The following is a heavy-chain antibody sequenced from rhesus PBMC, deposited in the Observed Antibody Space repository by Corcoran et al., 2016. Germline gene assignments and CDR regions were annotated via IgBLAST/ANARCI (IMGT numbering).Heavy chain of an antibody. CDR1: GCSIRSTY. D-gene: IGHD3-16*01. CDR3: AGGYSGTYYYGY. Sequence: QLQLQESGPGLVKPSETLSLTCAVSGCSIRSTYWSWIRQPPGKGQEWIGGLSGSGRSTDYNPSLKSRVTMSTDTSKNQFSLKLGSVTAADTAVYYGAGGYSGTYYYGYWGQGVLVTVSS. V-gene: IGHV4-173*01. CDR2: LSGSGRST. J-gene: IGHJ4*01.